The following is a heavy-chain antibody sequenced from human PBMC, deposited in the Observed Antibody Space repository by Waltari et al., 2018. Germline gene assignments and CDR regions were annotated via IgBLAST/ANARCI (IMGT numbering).Heavy chain of an antibody. CDR1: GYTFTSYG. Sequence: QVQLVQSGAEVKKPGASVKVSCKASGYTFTSYGISWVRQAPGQGLEWMGWISAYNGNTNYAQKLQGRVTMTTDTSTSTAYMELRSLRSDDTAVYYCARLSVSSRPYCGGDCSPWQLLPPDYWGQGTLVTVSS. CDR3: ARLSVSSRPYCGGDCSPWQLLPPDY. V-gene: IGHV1-18*01. J-gene: IGHJ4*02. CDR2: ISAYNGNT. D-gene: IGHD2-21*01.